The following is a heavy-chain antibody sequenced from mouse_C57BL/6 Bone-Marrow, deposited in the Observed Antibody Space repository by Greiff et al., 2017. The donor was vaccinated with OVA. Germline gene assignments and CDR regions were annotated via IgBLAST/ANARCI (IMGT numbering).Heavy chain of an antibody. CDR3: ARGWLLYFDY. J-gene: IGHJ2*01. V-gene: IGHV1-69*01. Sequence: QVQLQQPGAELVMPGASVKLSCKASGYTFTSYWMHWVKQRPGQGLEWIGEIDPSDSYTNYNQKFKGKSTLTVDKSSSTAYMQLSSLTSEDSAVYYCARGWLLYFDYWCQGTTLTVSS. CDR1: GYTFTSYW. D-gene: IGHD2-3*01. CDR2: IDPSDSYT.